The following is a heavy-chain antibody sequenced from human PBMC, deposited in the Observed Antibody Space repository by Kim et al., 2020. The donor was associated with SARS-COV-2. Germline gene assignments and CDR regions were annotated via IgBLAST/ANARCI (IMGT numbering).Heavy chain of an antibody. D-gene: IGHD1-1*01. V-gene: IGHV3-73*01. CDR2: IRSKANSYAT. J-gene: IGHJ4*02. CDR1: GFTFSGSA. CDR3: TYNKPGARTFDY. Sequence: GGSLRLSCAASGFTFSGSAMHWVRQASGKGLEWVGRIRSKANSYATAYAASVKGRFTISRDDSKNTAYLQMNSLKTEDTAVYYCTYNKPGARTFDYWGQGTLVTVSS.